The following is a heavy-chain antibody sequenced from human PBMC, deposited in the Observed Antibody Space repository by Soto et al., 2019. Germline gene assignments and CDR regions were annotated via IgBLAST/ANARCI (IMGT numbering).Heavy chain of an antibody. CDR3: AREGFMVTFDGSGFDY. CDR2: IYYSGST. D-gene: IGHD3-16*01. J-gene: IGHJ4*02. V-gene: IGHV4-31*03. Sequence: QVQLQESGPGLVKPSQTLSLTCTVSGGSISSGGYYWSWIRQHPGKGLEWIGYIYYSGSTYYNPSLQSRVTISVDTSKTHFSLKLSSVTAADTAVYYCAREGFMVTFDGSGFDYWGQGTLVTVSS. CDR1: GGSISSGGYY.